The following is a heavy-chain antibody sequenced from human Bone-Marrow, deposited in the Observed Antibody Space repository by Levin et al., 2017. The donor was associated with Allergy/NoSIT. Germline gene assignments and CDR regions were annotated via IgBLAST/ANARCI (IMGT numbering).Heavy chain of an antibody. J-gene: IGHJ3*02. CDR3: AGTIATAFDTSDI. D-gene: IGHD6-13*01. Sequence: SETLSLTCTVSGGSISSGVYYWSWIRQPAGKGLEWIGRIYPSGNTHYNPSLKSRVTMSLDTSEKQFSLKLTSVTAADTAMYYCAGTIATAFDTSDIWGQGTMVTVSS. V-gene: IGHV4-61*02. CDR2: IYPSGNT. CDR1: GGSISSGVYY.